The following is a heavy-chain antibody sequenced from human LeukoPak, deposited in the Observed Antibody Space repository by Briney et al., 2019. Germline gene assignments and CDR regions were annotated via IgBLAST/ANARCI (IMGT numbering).Heavy chain of an antibody. J-gene: IGHJ4*02. CDR2: ISSGSSYI. CDR1: GFTFSIYS. CDR3: ARASDY. Sequence: KSGGSLRLSCAASGFTFSIYSMNWVRQAPGKGLEWVSSISSGSSYIYYADSVQGRFTISRDNAKNSLFLQMNSLRAEDTAVYYCARASDYWGQGILVTVSS. V-gene: IGHV3-21*04.